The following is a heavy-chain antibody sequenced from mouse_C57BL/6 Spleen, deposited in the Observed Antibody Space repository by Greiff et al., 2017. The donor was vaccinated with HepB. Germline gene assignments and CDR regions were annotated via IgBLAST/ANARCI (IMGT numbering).Heavy chain of an antibody. Sequence: QVQLQQPGAELVKPGASVKLSCKASGYTFTSYWMQWVKQRPGQGLEWIGEIDPSDSYTNYNQKFKGKATLTVDTSSSKAYMQLSSLTSEDSAVYYCARYSIYYDSDGFAYWGQGTLVTVSA. CDR1: GYTFTSYW. CDR2: IDPSDSYT. CDR3: ARYSIYYDSDGFAY. V-gene: IGHV1-50*01. J-gene: IGHJ3*01. D-gene: IGHD2-4*01.